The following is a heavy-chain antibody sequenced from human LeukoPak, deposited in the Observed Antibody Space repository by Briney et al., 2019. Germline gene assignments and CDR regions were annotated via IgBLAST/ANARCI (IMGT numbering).Heavy chain of an antibody. CDR2: ISSSGSTI. Sequence: GGSLRLSCAASGFTFSSYEMNWVRQAPGKGLEWVSYISSSGSTIYYADSVKGRFTISRDNDKNSLYLQMNSLRAEDTAVYYCARAMTTVVTRGLDFDYWGQGTLVTVSS. CDR3: ARAMTTVVTRGLDFDY. V-gene: IGHV3-48*03. CDR1: GFTFSSYE. D-gene: IGHD4-23*01. J-gene: IGHJ4*02.